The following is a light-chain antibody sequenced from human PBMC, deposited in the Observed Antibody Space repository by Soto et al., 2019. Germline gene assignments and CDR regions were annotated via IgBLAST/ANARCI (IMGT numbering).Light chain of an antibody. CDR2: EVS. J-gene: IGLJ1*01. V-gene: IGLV2-8*01. CDR1: SSDVGGYNY. Sequence: QSVLTQPPSASGSPGQSVTISCTGTSSDVGGYNYVSWYQQHPGKAPKLVISEVSKRPSGVPDRFSGSKSGNTASLTVSGLXAEXEADYYCSSFAGSNNLVFGTGTKLTVL. CDR3: SSFAGSNNLV.